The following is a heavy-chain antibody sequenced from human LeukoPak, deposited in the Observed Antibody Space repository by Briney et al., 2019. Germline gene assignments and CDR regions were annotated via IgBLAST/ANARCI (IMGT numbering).Heavy chain of an antibody. D-gene: IGHD1-26*01. CDR2: IWSDGSYK. CDR3: AEDDDVGATTAIDY. CDR1: GFTFSRYG. J-gene: IGHJ4*02. Sequence: PGGSLRLSCAASGFTFSRYGMHWVRQAPGKGLEWVTVIWSDGSYKYYANSVKGRFTISRDNSKSTLYLQMDSLRAEDTAVYYCAEDDDVGATTAIDYWGQGTLVTVSS. V-gene: IGHV3-33*06.